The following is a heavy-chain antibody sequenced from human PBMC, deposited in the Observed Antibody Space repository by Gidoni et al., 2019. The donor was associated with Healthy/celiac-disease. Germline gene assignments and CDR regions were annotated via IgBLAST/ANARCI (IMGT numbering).Heavy chain of an antibody. CDR2: ISYDGSNK. CDR1: GFTFSSYG. V-gene: IGHV3-30*18. J-gene: IGHJ4*02. CDR3: AKVGSSTSPFDY. D-gene: IGHD2-2*01. Sequence: QVQLVESGGGVVQPGRSLRLSCAASGFTFSSYGMHWVRKAPGKGLEWVAVISYDGSNKYYADSVKGRFTISRDNSKNTLYLQMNSLRAEDTAVYYCAKVGSSTSPFDYWGQGTLVTVSS.